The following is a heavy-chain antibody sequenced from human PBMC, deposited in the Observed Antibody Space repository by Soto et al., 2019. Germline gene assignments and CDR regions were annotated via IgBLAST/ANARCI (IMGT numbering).Heavy chain of an antibody. D-gene: IGHD6-13*01. CDR2: ISAYNGNT. J-gene: IGHJ5*02. Sequence: ASVKVSCKASGYTFTSYGISWVRQAPGQGLEWMGWISAYNGNTNHAQKLQGRVTMTTDTSTSTAYMELGSLRSDDTAVYYCARRVLAAAGTNWFDPWGQGTLVTVSS. V-gene: IGHV1-18*01. CDR1: GYTFTSYG. CDR3: ARRVLAAAGTNWFDP.